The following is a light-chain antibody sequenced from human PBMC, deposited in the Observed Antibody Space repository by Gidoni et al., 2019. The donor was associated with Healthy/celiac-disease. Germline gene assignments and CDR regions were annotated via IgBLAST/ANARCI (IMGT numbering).Light chain of an antibody. V-gene: IGKV4-1*01. CDR3: QQYYSTTWT. CDR2: WAS. CDR1: QSVLYSSNNKNY. Sequence: DIVMTQSHDSLAVSLGERATINCKSSQSVLYSSNNKNYLAWYQQKPGQPPKLLIYWASTRESGVPDRFSGSGSGTDFTLTISSLQAEDVAVYYCQQYYSTTWTFGQGTKVEIK. J-gene: IGKJ1*01.